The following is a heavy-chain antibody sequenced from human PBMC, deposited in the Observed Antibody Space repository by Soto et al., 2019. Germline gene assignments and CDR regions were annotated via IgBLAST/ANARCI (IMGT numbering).Heavy chain of an antibody. CDR3: ARLSNIAARPDVGGFDY. J-gene: IGHJ4*02. CDR2: IYYSGST. Sequence: PSEPLSLTCTVSGGSISSYYWSWIRQPPGKGLEWIGYIYYSGSTNYNPSLKSRVTISVDTSKNQFSLKLSSVTAADTAVYYCARLSNIAARPDVGGFDYWGQGTLVTVSS. CDR1: GGSISSYY. V-gene: IGHV4-59*01. D-gene: IGHD6-6*01.